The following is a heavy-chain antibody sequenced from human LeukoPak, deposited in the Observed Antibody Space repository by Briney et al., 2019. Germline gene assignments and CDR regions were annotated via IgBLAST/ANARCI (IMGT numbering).Heavy chain of an antibody. CDR2: IYYSGST. V-gene: IGHV4-59*05. D-gene: IGHD3-3*01. Sequence: KPSETLSLTCTVSGGSISSYYWSWIRQPPGKGLEWIGSIYYSGSTYYNPSLKSRVTISVDTSKNQFSLKLSSVTAADTAVYYCAVELTIFGVVTNHPLDYWGQGTLVTVSS. J-gene: IGHJ4*02. CDR3: AVELTIFGVVTNHPLDY. CDR1: GGSISSYY.